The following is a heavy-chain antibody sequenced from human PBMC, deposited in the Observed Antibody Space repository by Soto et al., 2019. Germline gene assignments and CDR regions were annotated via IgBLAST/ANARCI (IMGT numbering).Heavy chain of an antibody. Sequence: PGESLKISCKGSGYSFTSYWIGWVRQMPGKGLEWMGIIYPGDSDTRYSPSFQGQVTISADKSISTAYLQWSSLKASDTAMYYCAAPHNWNDYDYYGMDVWGQGTTVTAP. CDR1: GYSFTSYW. CDR3: AAPHNWNDYDYYGMDV. J-gene: IGHJ6*02. CDR2: IYPGDSDT. D-gene: IGHD1-1*01. V-gene: IGHV5-51*01.